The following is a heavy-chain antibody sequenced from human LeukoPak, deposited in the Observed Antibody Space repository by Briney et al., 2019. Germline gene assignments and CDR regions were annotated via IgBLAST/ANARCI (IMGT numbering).Heavy chain of an antibody. V-gene: IGHV4-38-2*01. CDR2: IYHTGCT. CDR3: ASAGCITSSGIDY. D-gene: IGHD6-25*01. J-gene: IGHJ4*02. CDR1: GYSISRGYY. Sequence: SETLSLTCGVSGYSISRGYYWAWIPQPPGKGLEWIGTIYHTGCTYYTPSLGRRVTISVDTSKNEFSLNLNSVTAADTAVYYCASAGCITSSGIDYWGQVALVTASS.